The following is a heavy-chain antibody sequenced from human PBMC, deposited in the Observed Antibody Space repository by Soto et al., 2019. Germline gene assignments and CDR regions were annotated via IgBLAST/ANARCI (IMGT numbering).Heavy chain of an antibody. Sequence: QVQLVESGGGVVQPGGSLRLSCAASGFTFGRHGMHWVRQAPGKGLEWVAVIGSDGRRDSYADSVKGRFTISRDNGQNTLYLQMNSLRAEDTAVYYCARDDYGDNGLDYWGQGTLVTVSS. CDR1: GFTFGRHG. V-gene: IGHV3-33*01. J-gene: IGHJ4*02. CDR2: IGSDGRRD. CDR3: ARDDYGDNGLDY. D-gene: IGHD4-17*01.